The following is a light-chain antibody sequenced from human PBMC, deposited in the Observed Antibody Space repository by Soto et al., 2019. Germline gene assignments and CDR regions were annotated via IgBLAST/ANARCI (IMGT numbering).Light chain of an antibody. CDR1: QTISDY. CDR2: GSS. V-gene: IGKV1-39*01. J-gene: IGKJ4*01. CDR3: QQTYDSLVS. Sequence: DIQMTQSPPSLSASVGDRVTITCRASQTISDYLHWYQQKPGKAPTLLIYGSSSLQTGVPPRFSGSGSGTEFTLTISSPQPEDFGTYYCQQTYDSLVSFGGGTKVDIK.